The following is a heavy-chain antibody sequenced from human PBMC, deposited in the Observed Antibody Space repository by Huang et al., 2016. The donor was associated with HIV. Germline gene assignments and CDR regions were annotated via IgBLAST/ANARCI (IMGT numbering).Heavy chain of an antibody. CDR2: IIPIFNTT. J-gene: IGHJ6*02. CDR1: GGPFSTFG. V-gene: IGHV1-69*01. D-gene: IGHD5-18*01. Sequence: QVQLVQSEAEVKKPGSSVKVSCKASGGPFSTFGLSWVRQASGRGLEWMAGIIPIFNTTHSAQKFQGRVTLTADESTNTASMELNSLTFEDTAVYYCARPSDAAMIRDYYYPMDVWGQGTTVTVS. CDR3: ARPSDAAMIRDYYYPMDV.